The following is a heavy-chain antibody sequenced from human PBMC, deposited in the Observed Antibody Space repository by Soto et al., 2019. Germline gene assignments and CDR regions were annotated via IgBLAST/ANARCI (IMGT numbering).Heavy chain of an antibody. CDR2: IYYSGGT. Sequence: SETLSLTCAVSGAALSSGGYFYTWVRQPPGKGLEWLGYIYYSGGTNYNPCLKSRVTISPDKSKSQFSLRLISVTAADTAVYYCTGEPQDHDDFGRGGQGTHVTVSS. CDR3: TGEPQDHDDFGR. CDR1: GAALSSGGYF. D-gene: IGHD1-1*01. V-gene: IGHV4-61*08. J-gene: IGHJ5*02.